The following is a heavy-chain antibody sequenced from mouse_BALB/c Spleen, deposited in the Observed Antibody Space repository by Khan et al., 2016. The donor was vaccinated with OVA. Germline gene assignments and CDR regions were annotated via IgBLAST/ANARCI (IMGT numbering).Heavy chain of an antibody. CDR3: ARSYDYDVGGFAY. D-gene: IGHD2-4*01. V-gene: IGHV2-9*02. CDR1: GFSLSNYG. Sequence: VQLVESGPGLVVPSQSLSITCTVSGFSLSNYGVHWVRQPPGKGLEWLGVIWTGGITNYNSALMSRLSISKDNSKSQVFLKMNRLQTDDTAIYYCARSYDYDVGGFAYWGQGTLVTVSA. CDR2: IWTGGIT. J-gene: IGHJ3*01.